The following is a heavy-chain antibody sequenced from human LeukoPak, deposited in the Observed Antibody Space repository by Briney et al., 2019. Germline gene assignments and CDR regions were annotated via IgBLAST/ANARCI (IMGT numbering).Heavy chain of an antibody. CDR2: IYYSGTI. J-gene: IGHJ4*02. V-gene: IGHV4-39*07. CDR1: GGSISSSSHY. Sequence: SETLSLTCTVSGGSISSSSHYWGWIRQSPGKGLEWIGSIYYSGTIYYNPSLKSRVTISVDTSKNKFSLKLSSVTAADTAIYYCATTTIRLGYWGQGTLDTVSS. CDR3: ATTTIRLGY. D-gene: IGHD1-26*01.